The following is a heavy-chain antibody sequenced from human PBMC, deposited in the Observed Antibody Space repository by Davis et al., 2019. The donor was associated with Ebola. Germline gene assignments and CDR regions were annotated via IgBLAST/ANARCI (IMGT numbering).Heavy chain of an antibody. J-gene: IGHJ6*02. CDR2: LSWSSGSI. V-gene: IGHV3-9*01. D-gene: IGHD6-13*01. CDR1: GFSFDDYA. Sequence: PGGSLRLSCAASGFSFDDYAMHWVRQAPGKGLEWVSGLSWSSGSIGYADSVKGRFTISRDNAKNSLYLQMNSLRAEDTAVYYCARDGWGSSWVRGLDVWGQGTTVTVSS. CDR3: ARDGWGSSWVRGLDV.